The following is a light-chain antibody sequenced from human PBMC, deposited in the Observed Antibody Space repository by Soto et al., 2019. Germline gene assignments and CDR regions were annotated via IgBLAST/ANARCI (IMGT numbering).Light chain of an antibody. J-gene: IGLJ3*02. Sequence: QSVLTQPPSVSGAPGQRVTISCTGSSSNIGAGYDVHWYQQLPGKAPKLLIYGNSNRPSGVPDRFSGSKSGTSASLAITGXXXXXXXXXYCQSYDSSLSGWVFGGGTKLTVL. V-gene: IGLV1-40*01. CDR1: SSNIGAGYD. CDR3: QSYDSSLSGWV. CDR2: GNS.